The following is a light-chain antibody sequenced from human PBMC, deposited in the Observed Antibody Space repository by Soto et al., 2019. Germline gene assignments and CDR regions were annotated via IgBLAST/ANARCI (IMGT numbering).Light chain of an antibody. CDR1: NSDIGFYNY. Sequence: LTQPASVSESPGQSITISFTGTNSDIGFYNYVSWYQQHPGEAPKLIIYEVAKRPSGVSSRFSGSKSGNTASLTISGLQAEDEADYHCSSYTSSSPLYVFGTGTKVTVL. V-gene: IGLV2-14*01. CDR2: EVA. CDR3: SSYTSSSPLYV. J-gene: IGLJ1*01.